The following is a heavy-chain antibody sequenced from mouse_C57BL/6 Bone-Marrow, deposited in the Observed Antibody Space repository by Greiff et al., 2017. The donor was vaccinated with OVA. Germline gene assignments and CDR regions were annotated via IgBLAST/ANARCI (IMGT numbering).Heavy chain of an antibody. CDR2: LDPSDSYT. J-gene: IGHJ4*01. Sequence: VQLQQPGAELVMPGASVKLSCKASGYTFTSYWMHWVKQRPGQGLEWIGELDPSDSYTNYNQKFKGKSTLTVDKSSSTAYMQLSSLTSEDSAVYYCARTAQAFYAMDYWGQGTSVTVSS. D-gene: IGHD3-2*02. CDR3: ARTAQAFYAMDY. V-gene: IGHV1-69*01. CDR1: GYTFTSYW.